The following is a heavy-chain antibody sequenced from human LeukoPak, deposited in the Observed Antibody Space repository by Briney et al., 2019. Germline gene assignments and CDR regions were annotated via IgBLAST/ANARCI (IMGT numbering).Heavy chain of an antibody. J-gene: IGHJ3*02. CDR3: TKPFDI. CDR2: IRGKSNSYAT. V-gene: IGHV3-73*01. Sequence: GGSLRLSCAASGFIFSGSAMRWVRQPSGKGLEWVGRIRGKSNSYATEYAASVKGRFTISRDDSKNTAYLQMNSLKSEDTAVYYCTKPFDIWGQGTMVTVSS. CDR1: GFIFSGSA.